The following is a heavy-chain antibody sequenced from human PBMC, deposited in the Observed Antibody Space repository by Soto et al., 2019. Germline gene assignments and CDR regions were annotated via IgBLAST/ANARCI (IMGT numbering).Heavy chain of an antibody. J-gene: IGHJ3*02. D-gene: IGHD3-22*01. Sequence: SETLSLTCTVSGGSISSGGYYWTWIRQHPGKGLEWIGYNYYSGITYYNPSLKSRVTISVDTSKNQFSLKLSSVTAADTAVYYCARGRSAVVYYYDSSGYYPDAFDIWGQGTMVTVSS. CDR3: ARGRSAVVYYYDSSGYYPDAFDI. CDR2: NYYSGIT. V-gene: IGHV4-31*03. CDR1: GGSISSGGYY.